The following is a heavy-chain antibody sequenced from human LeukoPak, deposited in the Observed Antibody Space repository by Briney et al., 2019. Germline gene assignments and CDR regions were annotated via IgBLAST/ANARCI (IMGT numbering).Heavy chain of an antibody. V-gene: IGHV4-34*01. CDR3: ARGPDYYDSSGYYYMDV. CDR2: INHSGST. Sequence: SSETLSLTCAVYGGSFSGYYWSWIRQPPGKGLEWIGEINHSGSTNYNPSLKSRVTISVDTSKNQFSLKLSSMTAAVTAVYYCARGPDYYDSSGYYYMDVWGKGTTVTVSS. CDR1: GGSFSGYY. J-gene: IGHJ6*03. D-gene: IGHD3-22*01.